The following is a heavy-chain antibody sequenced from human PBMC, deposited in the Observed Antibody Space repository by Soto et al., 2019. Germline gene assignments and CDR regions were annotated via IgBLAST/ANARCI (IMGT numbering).Heavy chain of an antibody. CDR1: GGSISSYY. CDR2: IYYSGIT. D-gene: IGHD3-16*01. CDR3: ARVWGYYFDY. Sequence: SETLSLTCTVSGGSISSYYWSWIRQPPGKGLEWIGYIYYSGITDYNPSLKSRVTISVDTSKSQFSLKLSSVTAADTAVYYCARVWGYYFDYWGQGTLVTVSS. J-gene: IGHJ4*02. V-gene: IGHV4-59*01.